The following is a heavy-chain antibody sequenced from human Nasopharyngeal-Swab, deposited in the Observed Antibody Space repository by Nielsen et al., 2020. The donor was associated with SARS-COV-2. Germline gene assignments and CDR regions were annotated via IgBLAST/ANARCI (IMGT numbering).Heavy chain of an antibody. CDR2: TYPGDSDT. V-gene: IGHV5-51*01. D-gene: IGHD3-22*01. J-gene: IGHJ4*02. CDR3: ARQPFHSYDRNAYFGSFDS. CDR1: GYTFTNYW. Sequence: GVSLRLSCKGSGYTFTNYWIVWVRQMPGKGLEWMGITYPGDSDTRYCPSWQGQVTISADKSISTAFLQWASLKASDTAIYYCARQPFHSYDRNAYFGSFDSWGQGTLVTVSS.